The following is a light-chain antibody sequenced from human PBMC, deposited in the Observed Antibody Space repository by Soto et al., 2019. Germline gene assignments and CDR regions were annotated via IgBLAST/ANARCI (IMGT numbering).Light chain of an antibody. CDR1: QSVSSY. CDR3: QQRSD. Sequence: EIVLTQSPATLSLSPGERAILSCRATQSVSSYLAWYQQNPGQAPRLLIYDASNRATGIPGRFSGSGSGTDFTLTISSLEPEDFAVYYCQQRSDFGQGTKVDIK. CDR2: DAS. J-gene: IGKJ1*01. V-gene: IGKV3-11*01.